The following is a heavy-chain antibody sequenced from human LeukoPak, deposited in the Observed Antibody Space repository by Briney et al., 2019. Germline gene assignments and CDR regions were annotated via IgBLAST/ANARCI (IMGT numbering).Heavy chain of an antibody. V-gene: IGHV4-61*02. CDR1: GGSIRSNGYC. CDR3: ARDPDNYGYYYMEV. D-gene: IGHD1-14*01. J-gene: IGHJ6*03. Sequence: SETLSLTCTVSGGSIRSNGYCWTWIRQPAGEGLEWIGRICTTGRTDYNPSLKSRVTISVDTSKNQFSLNLSSVTAADTAVYYCARDPDNYGYYYMEVWGKGTTVTVSS. CDR2: ICTTGRT.